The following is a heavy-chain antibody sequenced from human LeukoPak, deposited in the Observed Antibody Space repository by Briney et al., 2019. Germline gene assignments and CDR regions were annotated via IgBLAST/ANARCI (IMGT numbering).Heavy chain of an antibody. J-gene: IGHJ6*03. CDR3: AKDRTMVRGVKSFYYYYYMDV. CDR1: GFTFSSYG. Sequence: GGSLRLSCAASGFTFSSYGMHWVRQAPGKGLEWVAVISYDGSNKYYADSVKGRFTISRDNSKNTLYLQMNSLRAEDTAVYYCAKDRTMVRGVKSFYYYYYMDVWGKGTTVTVSS. V-gene: IGHV3-30*18. D-gene: IGHD3-10*01. CDR2: ISYDGSNK.